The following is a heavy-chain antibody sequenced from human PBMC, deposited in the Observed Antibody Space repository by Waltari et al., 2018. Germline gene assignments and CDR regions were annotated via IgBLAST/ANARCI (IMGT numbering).Heavy chain of an antibody. CDR1: GASISPSPYS. J-gene: IGHJ5*02. Sequence: QVQLQESGPGLVKPSETLSLTCTVPGASISPSPYSWGWIRQPPGKGLEWIWNIYSAGYTYYDPSLKSRVTISVDTSKNQFSLKMSSVTAADTAIYYCARVSGGYPVGWIDPWGQGTVVTVSS. CDR2: IYSAGYT. CDR3: ARVSGGYPVGWIDP. V-gene: IGHV4-39*07. D-gene: IGHD1-26*01.